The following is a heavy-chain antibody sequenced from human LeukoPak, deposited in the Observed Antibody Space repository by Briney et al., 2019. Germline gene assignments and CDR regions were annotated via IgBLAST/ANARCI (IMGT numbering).Heavy chain of an antibody. J-gene: IGHJ4*02. CDR3: AKDYYDSSGYRLD. V-gene: IGHV4-4*07. CDR1: GVSISSYY. D-gene: IGHD3-22*01. CDR2: IYTSGST. Sequence: SETLSLTCTVSGVSISSYYWSWIRQPPGKGLEGIGRIYTSGSTNYNPSLKSRVTMSVDTSKNQFSLKLSSVTAADTAVYYCAKDYYDSSGYRLDWGQGTLVTVSS.